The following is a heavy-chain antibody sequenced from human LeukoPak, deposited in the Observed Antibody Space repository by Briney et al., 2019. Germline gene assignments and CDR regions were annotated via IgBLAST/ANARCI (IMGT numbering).Heavy chain of an antibody. D-gene: IGHD3-22*01. CDR1: GYTFTSYA. CDR3: ARVPYYYDSSGYINWFDP. V-gene: IGHV1-2*02. J-gene: IGHJ5*02. Sequence: ASVKVSCKASGYTFTSYAMNWVRQAPGQGLEWMGWINPNSGGTNYAQKFQGRVTMTRDTSISTAYMELSRLRSDDTAVYYCARVPYYYDSSGYINWFDPWGQGTLVTVSS. CDR2: INPNSGGT.